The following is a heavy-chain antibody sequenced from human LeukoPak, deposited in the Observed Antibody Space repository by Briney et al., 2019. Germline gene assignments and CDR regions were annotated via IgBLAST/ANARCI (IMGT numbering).Heavy chain of an antibody. Sequence: ASVKVSCKASGYTFTSYGFSWVRQAPGQGLEWMGWVSTYNGNTNYAQRLQGRVIMTTDTSTSTAYMELRSLRSDDTAVYYCARERRYCNGGSCSTPLGGMDVWGQGTTVTVSS. CDR3: ARERRYCNGGSCSTPLGGMDV. D-gene: IGHD2-15*01. J-gene: IGHJ6*02. CDR2: VSTYNGNT. CDR1: GYTFTSYG. V-gene: IGHV1-18*01.